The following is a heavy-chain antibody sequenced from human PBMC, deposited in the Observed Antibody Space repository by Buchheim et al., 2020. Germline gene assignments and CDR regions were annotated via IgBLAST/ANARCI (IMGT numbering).Heavy chain of an antibody. CDR2: ITGSGHDT. V-gene: IGHV3-23*01. Sequence: EVQLLESGGGLVQPGGSLRLSCAASGFTFSSYAMTWVRQAPGKGLEWVSTITGSGHDTSYADSVKGRFILSRDNSKNTLLLQMNSLRAEDTAIYYCAKSRQVIYYYYGMDVWGQGTT. CDR3: AKSRQVIYYYYGMDV. CDR1: GFTFSSYA. J-gene: IGHJ6*02.